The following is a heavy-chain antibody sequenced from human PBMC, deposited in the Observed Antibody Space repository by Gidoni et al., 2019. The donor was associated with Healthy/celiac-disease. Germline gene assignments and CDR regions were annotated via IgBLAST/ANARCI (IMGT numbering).Heavy chain of an antibody. CDR3: AKAIGGGDAFDI. CDR2: ISGSVGRT. CDR1: GFTFGSYA. J-gene: IGHJ3*02. V-gene: IGHV3-23*01. D-gene: IGHD3-10*01. Sequence: EAQLLEPGGGLVQPGGSLRFSCTASGFTFGSYAMRWVRQAPGKGLECVSAISGSVGRTYSANTVKGRFTISSDNSKNTLYLQMNSLRAENTAVYYCAKAIGGGDAFDIWGQGTMVTVSS.